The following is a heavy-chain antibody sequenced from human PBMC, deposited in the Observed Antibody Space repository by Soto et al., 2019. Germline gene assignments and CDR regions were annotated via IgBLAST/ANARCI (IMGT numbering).Heavy chain of an antibody. CDR1: GFTFSSYG. D-gene: IGHD6-13*01. Sequence: GGSLRLSCAASGFTFSSYGMHWVRQAPGKGLEWVAVISYDGSNKYYADSVKGRFTISRDNSKNTLYLQMNSLRAEDTAVYYCAKDHTDSRIAAAAWGQGTLGTVSS. CDR3: AKDHTDSRIAAAA. J-gene: IGHJ5*02. CDR2: ISYDGSNK. V-gene: IGHV3-30*18.